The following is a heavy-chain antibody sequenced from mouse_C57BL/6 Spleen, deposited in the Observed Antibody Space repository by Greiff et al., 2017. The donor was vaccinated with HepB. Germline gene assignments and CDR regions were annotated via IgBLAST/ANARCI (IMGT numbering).Heavy chain of an antibody. CDR1: GFTFSSYA. J-gene: IGHJ2*01. V-gene: IGHV5-4*01. D-gene: IGHD2-4*01. CDR3: ARDDDYDAHYFDY. CDR2: ISDGGSYT. Sequence: EVKLVESGGGLVKPGGSLKLSCAASGFTFSSYAMSWVRQTPEKRLEWVATISDGGSYTYYPDNVKGRFTISRDNAKNHLYLQMSHLKSEDTAMYYCARDDDYDAHYFDYWGQGTTLTVSS.